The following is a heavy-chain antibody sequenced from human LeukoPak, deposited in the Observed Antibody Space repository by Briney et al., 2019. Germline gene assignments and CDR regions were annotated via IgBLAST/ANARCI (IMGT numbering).Heavy chain of an antibody. V-gene: IGHV3-7*01. D-gene: IGHD6-6*01. CDR2: INEDGSEK. CDR3: ASSSYSSSSS. J-gene: IGHJ5*02. CDR1: GLTFTNYW. Sequence: GGSLRLSCAASGLTFTNYWMIWVRQAPGKGLEWVANINEDGSEKYYVGSVEGRFTISRDNAKNSVFLQMNSLRADDTAMYYCASSSYSSSSSWGQGTLVTVSS.